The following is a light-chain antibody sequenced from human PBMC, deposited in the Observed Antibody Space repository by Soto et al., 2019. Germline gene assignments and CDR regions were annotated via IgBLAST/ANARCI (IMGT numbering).Light chain of an antibody. CDR2: EVI. J-gene: IGLJ2*01. CDR1: SSDVGGYNY. Sequence: QSVLTQPPSASGSPGQSVTISCTGTSSDVGGYNYVSWYQQHPGKAPKLMIYEVIKRSSGVPDRFSGSTSGNTASLTASGLQAEDEADYYCSSYAGSNNVVFGGGTKLTVL. CDR3: SSYAGSNNVV. V-gene: IGLV2-8*01.